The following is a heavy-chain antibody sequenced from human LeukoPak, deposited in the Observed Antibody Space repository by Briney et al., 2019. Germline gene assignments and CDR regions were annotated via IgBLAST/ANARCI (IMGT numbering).Heavy chain of an antibody. CDR1: GYTFTSYG. Sequence: ASVKVSCKASGYTFTSYGISWVRQAPGQGLEWMGWISAYNGNTNYAQKLQGRVTMTTDTSTSRAYMELRSMRSQDTAVYYSAVFPHGFAPWGQATLVTVYS. CDR2: ISAYNGNT. V-gene: IGHV1-18*01. CDR3: AVFPHGFAP. D-gene: IGHD2-21*01. J-gene: IGHJ5*02.